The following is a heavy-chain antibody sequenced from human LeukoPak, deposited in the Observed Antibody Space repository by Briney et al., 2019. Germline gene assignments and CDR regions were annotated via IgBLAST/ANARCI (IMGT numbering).Heavy chain of an antibody. CDR2: ISYDGSNK. Sequence: SCKASGFTFSSYAMHWVRQAPGKGLEWVAVISYDGSNKYYADSVKGRFTISRDNSKNTLYLQMNSLRAEDTAVYYCARERTWDYSNYNWFDPWGQGTLVTVSS. D-gene: IGHD4-11*01. V-gene: IGHV3-30-3*01. J-gene: IGHJ5*02. CDR3: ARERTWDYSNYNWFDP. CDR1: GFTFSSYA.